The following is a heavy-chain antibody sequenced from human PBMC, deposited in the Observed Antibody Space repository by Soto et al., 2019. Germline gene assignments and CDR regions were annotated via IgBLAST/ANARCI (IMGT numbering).Heavy chain of an antibody. J-gene: IGHJ4*02. CDR3: AKDQASSWIQLWHGMGFDY. Sequence: EVQLLESGGGLVQPGGSLRLSCAASGFTFSSYAMSWVRQAPGKGLEWVSAISGSGGSTYYADSVKGRFTISRDNSKNTRYLQMNRLRAEDTAVYYCAKDQASSWIQLWHGMGFDYWGQGTLVTVSS. CDR2: ISGSGGST. D-gene: IGHD5-18*01. V-gene: IGHV3-23*01. CDR1: GFTFSSYA.